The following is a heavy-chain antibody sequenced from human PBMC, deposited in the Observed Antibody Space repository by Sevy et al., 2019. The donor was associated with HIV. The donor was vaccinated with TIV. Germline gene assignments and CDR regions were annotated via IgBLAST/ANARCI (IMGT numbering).Heavy chain of an antibody. D-gene: IGHD3-10*01. J-gene: IGHJ6*03. V-gene: IGHV5-51*01. Sequence: GESLKISCKGSGYSFTSYWIGWVRQMPGKGLEWLGIIYPGDSDTRYSPSFQGQVTISADKSISTAYLQWSSLKASDTAMYYCARTYYYGSGSPRVGYYYYMDVLGKGTPVTVSS. CDR1: GYSFTSYW. CDR3: ARTYYYGSGSPRVGYYYYMDV. CDR2: IYPGDSDT.